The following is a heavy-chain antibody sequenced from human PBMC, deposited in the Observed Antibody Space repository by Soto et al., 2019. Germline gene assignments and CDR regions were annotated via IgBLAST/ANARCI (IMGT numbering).Heavy chain of an antibody. CDR3: AKSSGWYYDY. Sequence: SETLSLTCTVSGGSISSYYWSWIRQPPGKGLEWIGYIYYSGSTNYNPSLKSRVTISVDTSKNQFSLKLSSVTAADTAVYYCAKSSGWYYDYWGEGTMVTVYS. J-gene: IGHJ4*02. D-gene: IGHD6-19*01. CDR1: GGSISSYY. CDR2: IYYSGST. V-gene: IGHV4-59*01.